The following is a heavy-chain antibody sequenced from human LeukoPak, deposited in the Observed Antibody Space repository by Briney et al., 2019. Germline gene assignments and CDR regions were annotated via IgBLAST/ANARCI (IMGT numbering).Heavy chain of an antibody. V-gene: IGHV4-34*01. D-gene: IGHD2-15*01. Sequence: SETLSLTCAVYGGSLSGYYWNWIRQSPGKGLEWIGEINDSGTTNYNPSLKSRATISVDRSRKQFSLRLTSVTAAATAVYYCARLPCSGDSCYSGIRAFDSWGQG. CDR3: ARLPCSGDSCYSGIRAFDS. CDR1: GGSLSGYY. CDR2: INDSGTT. J-gene: IGHJ3*02.